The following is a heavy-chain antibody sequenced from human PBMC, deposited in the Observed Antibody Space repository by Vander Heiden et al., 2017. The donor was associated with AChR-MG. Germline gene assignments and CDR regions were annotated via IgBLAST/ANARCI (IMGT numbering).Heavy chain of an antibody. V-gene: IGHV1-69*01. CDR3: ARAGPIPDYYDFWSGPPYYYYGMDV. J-gene: IGHJ6*02. D-gene: IGHD3-3*01. CDR1: GGPFSSYA. Sequence: QVQLVQSGAEVKKPGSSVKVSCKASGGPFSSYALSWVRPAPGQGLEWMGGIIPSFGTANYAQKFQGRVTITADESTSTAYMELSSLRSEDTAVYYCARAGPIPDYYDFWSGPPYYYYGMDVWGQGTTVTVSS. CDR2: IIPSFGTA.